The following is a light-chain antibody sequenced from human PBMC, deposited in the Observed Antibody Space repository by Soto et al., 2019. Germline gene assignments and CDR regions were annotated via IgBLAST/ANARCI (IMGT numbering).Light chain of an antibody. CDR2: GAS. J-gene: IGKJ1*01. CDR3: QQYDNWPWT. Sequence: EIVMTQSPATLSVSPGGRTTLSCRASQSISATLAWYQQKPGQAPRLLIHGASTRAPGFPARFSGSGSGTDFTLTISSLQSEDFAVYYCQQYDNWPWTFGQGTKVDI. V-gene: IGKV3-15*01. CDR1: QSISAT.